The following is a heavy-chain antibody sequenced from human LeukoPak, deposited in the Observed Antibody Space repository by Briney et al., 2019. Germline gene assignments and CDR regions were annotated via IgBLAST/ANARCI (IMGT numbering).Heavy chain of an antibody. CDR3: ARRSYSASFDP. CDR1: GGSSSGYY. J-gene: IGHJ5*02. CDR2: INHSGST. Sequence: IPSETLSLTCAVYGGSSSGYYWSWIRQPPGKGLEWIGEINHSGSTNYNPSLKSRVTISVDTSKNQFSLELRSVTAADTAVYYCARRSYSASFDPWGQGSLVTVSS. V-gene: IGHV4-34*01. D-gene: IGHD2-21*01.